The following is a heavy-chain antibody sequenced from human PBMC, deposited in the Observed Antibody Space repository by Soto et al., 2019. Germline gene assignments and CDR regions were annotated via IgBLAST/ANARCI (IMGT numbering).Heavy chain of an antibody. D-gene: IGHD5-18*01. V-gene: IGHV1-46*01. CDR1: GYTFTSYY. Sequence: GASVKVFCKASGYTFTSYYMHWVRQAPGQGLEWMGIINPRGGSTSYVQKFQGRVSMTRDTSTSTVYMELSSLRSEDTAVYYCARGAWIQLWLSRSYGMDVWGQGTTVTVSS. J-gene: IGHJ6*02. CDR3: ARGAWIQLWLSRSYGMDV. CDR2: INPRGGST.